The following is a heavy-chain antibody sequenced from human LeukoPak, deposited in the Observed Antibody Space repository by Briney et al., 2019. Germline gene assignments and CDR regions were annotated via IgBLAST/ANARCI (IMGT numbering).Heavy chain of an antibody. Sequence: GGSLRLSCAASGSTFGNYYMSWVRQAPGKGLEWVANIKQDGSEKYYVDSVKGRFTISRDNAKNSLYLQMNSLRAGDTAVYYCARDKWELLTYFDYWGQGTLVTVSS. CDR1: GSTFGNYY. D-gene: IGHD1-26*01. CDR3: ARDKWELLTYFDY. V-gene: IGHV3-7*03. J-gene: IGHJ4*02. CDR2: IKQDGSEK.